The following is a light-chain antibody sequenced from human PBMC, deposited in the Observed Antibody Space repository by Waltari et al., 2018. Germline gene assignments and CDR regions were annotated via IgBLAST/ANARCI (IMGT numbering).Light chain of an antibody. J-gene: IGKJ5*01. CDR1: QDISNY. V-gene: IGKV1-16*02. CDR2: AAS. CDR3: QQYNTYPIT. Sequence: DIQMTQSPSSLSASVGDRVTITCRASQDISNYLAWFQQKPGKAPKCLIYAASSLQSGVPSKFSGSGSGTDFSLTISSLQAEDFATYYCQQYNTYPITFGQGTRLEIK.